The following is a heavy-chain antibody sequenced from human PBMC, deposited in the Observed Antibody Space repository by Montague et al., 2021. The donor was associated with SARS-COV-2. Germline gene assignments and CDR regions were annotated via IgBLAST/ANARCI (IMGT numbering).Heavy chain of an antibody. V-gene: IGHV6-1*01. CDR2: TYYRSKWYN. D-gene: IGHD2-2*01. J-gene: IGHJ4*02. CDR1: RDSVSSNIAT. Sequence: CAISRDSVSSNIATWNWIRQSPSRGLEWLGRTYYRSKWYNDCAESVKSRITIDPDTSKHQFSLHLNSVTPEDTAVYYCARIPVGSKYYFDFWGQGTLVTVSS. CDR3: ARIPVGSKYYFDF.